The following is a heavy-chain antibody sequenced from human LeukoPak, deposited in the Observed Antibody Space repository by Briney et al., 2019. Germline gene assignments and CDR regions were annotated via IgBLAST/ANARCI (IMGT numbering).Heavy chain of an antibody. CDR3: ARGGKATVVTM. J-gene: IGHJ4*02. CDR1: GGSINN. D-gene: IGHD4-23*01. V-gene: IGHV4-4*07. CDR2: IYSSGST. Sequence: PSETLSLTCTVSGGSINNWSWIRQPAGKGLEWIGRIYSSGSTNYNPSLKSRVSISVDTSKNQFSLKLTSVTAADTAVYYCARGGKATVVTMWGQGILVTVSS.